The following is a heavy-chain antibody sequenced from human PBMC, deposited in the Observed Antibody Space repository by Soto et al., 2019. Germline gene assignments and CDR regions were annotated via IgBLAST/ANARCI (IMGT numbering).Heavy chain of an antibody. Sequence: HELDSLKGRFTISRDNAKNSLYLQMNSLRAEDTAVYFCARRAYCGGDCHSYFDDWGQGTLVTVSS. D-gene: IGHD2-21*02. CDR3: ARRAYCGGDCHSYFDD. V-gene: IGHV3-7*01. J-gene: IGHJ4*02.